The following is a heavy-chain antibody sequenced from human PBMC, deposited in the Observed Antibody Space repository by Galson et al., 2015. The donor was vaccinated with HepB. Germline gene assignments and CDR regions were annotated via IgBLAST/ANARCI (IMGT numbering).Heavy chain of an antibody. CDR1: GGSFSGYY. CDR2: INHSGST. D-gene: IGHD3-10*01. V-gene: IGHV4-34*01. J-gene: IGHJ5*02. CDR3: ARRSITMVRGVLNWFDP. Sequence: TLSLTCAVYGGSFSGYYWSWIRQPPGKGLEWIGEINHSGSTNYNPSLKSRVTISVDTSKNQFSLKLSSVTAADTAVYYCARRSITMVRGVLNWFDPWGQGTLVTVSS.